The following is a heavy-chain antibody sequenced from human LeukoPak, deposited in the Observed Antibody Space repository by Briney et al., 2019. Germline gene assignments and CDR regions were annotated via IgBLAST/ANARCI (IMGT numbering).Heavy chain of an antibody. CDR3: ARWVGGEEYYYYGMDV. D-gene: IGHD3-16*01. CDR1: GFTFSDYY. J-gene: IGHJ6*02. CDR2: ISSSSSYT. Sequence: MAGGSLRLSCAASGFTFSDYYMSWSRQAPGKGLEWVSYISSSSSYTNYADSVKGRFTISRDNAKNSLYPQMNSLRAEDTAVYYCARWVGGEEYYYYGMDVWGQGTTVTVSS. V-gene: IGHV3-11*03.